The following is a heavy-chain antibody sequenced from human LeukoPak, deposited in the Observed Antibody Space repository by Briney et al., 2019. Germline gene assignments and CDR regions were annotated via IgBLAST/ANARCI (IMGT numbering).Heavy chain of an antibody. D-gene: IGHD3-3*01. CDR2: IYYSGST. V-gene: IGHV4-39*01. CDR3: ARGTDFWNRYFDY. Sequence: PSETLSLTCTVSGGSISSSSYYWGWIRQPPGKGLEWIGSIYYSGSTYYNPSLKNRVTISVDTSKNQFSLKLSSVTAADTAVYYCARGTDFWNRYFDYWGQGTLVTVSS. CDR1: GGSISSSSYY. J-gene: IGHJ4*02.